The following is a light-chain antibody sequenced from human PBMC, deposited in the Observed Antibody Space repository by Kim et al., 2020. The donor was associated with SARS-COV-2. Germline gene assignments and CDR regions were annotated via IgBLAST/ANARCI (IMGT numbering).Light chain of an antibody. CDR1: SLRSYY. J-gene: IGLJ3*02. CDR2: GKN. V-gene: IGLV3-19*01. CDR3: NSRDSSGNRLKV. Sequence: ELTQDPAVSVALGQTVRITCQGDSLRSYYASWYQQKPGQAPVLVIYGKNNRPSGIPDRFSGSSSGNTASLTITGAQAEDEADYYCNSRDSSGNRLKVFGGGTQLTVL.